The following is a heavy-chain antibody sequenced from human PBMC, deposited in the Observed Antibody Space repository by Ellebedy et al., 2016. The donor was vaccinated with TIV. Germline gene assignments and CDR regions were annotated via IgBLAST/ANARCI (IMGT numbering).Heavy chain of an antibody. CDR1: GFPFSSFW. J-gene: IGHJ4*02. CDR2: TKEDGSER. Sequence: PGGSLRLSCAASGFPFSSFWMAWVRQAPGKGLQWVGNTKEDGSERYYVDSVRGRFTISSDNTKNSLYLEMNSLRVEDTAVYYCARDRGYDTFDYWGQGILVTVSS. V-gene: IGHV3-7*01. CDR3: ARDRGYDTFDY. D-gene: IGHD5-12*01.